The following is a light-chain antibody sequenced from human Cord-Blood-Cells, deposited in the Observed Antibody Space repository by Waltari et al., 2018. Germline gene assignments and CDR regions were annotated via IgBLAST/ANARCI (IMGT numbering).Light chain of an antibody. Sequence: IQMTQSPPTLSPYARDGVTITCRASQSISSWLAWYQQKPGKAPKLLIYDASSLESGVPSRFSGSGSGTEFTLTISSLQPDDFATYYCQQYNSYCTFGQGTKVEIK. J-gene: IGKJ1*01. CDR1: QSISSW. V-gene: IGKV1-5*01. CDR2: DAS. CDR3: QQYNSYCT.